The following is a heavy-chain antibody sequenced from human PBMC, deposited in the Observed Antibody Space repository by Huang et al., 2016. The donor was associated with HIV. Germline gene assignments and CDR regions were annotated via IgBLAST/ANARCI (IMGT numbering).Heavy chain of an antibody. CDR1: GFSLDSYN. CDR3: ARDRGQQLSPFDS. Sequence: EVQLVESGGSLVKPGGSLRLSCAASGFSLDSYNMYWVRQTPGNGLQWVSSISPSGSFIDYADSVKGRFSSSRDNAKNSLYLQMNNLRGEDTAVYYCARDRGQQLSPFDSWGQGTLVTVSS. CDR2: ISPSGSFI. D-gene: IGHD6-13*01. V-gene: IGHV3-21*01. J-gene: IGHJ4*02.